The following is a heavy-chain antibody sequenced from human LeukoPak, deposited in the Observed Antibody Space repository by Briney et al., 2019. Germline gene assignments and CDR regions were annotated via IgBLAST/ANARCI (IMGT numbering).Heavy chain of an antibody. CDR2: ISGSGGST. Sequence: GGSLRLSCAASGFTFSSYAMSWVRQSPGKGLEWVSAISGSGGSTYYADSVKGRFTISRDNSKNTLYLQMNSLRAEDTAVYYCAKARGTTGPQKYYFDYWGQGTLVTVSS. D-gene: IGHD1-7*01. CDR3: AKARGTTGPQKYYFDY. V-gene: IGHV3-23*01. CDR1: GFTFSSYA. J-gene: IGHJ4*02.